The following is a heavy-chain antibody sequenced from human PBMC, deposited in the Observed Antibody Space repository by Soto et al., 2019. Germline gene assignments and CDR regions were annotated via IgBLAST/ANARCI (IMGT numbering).Heavy chain of an antibody. CDR1: GGTFSSYT. D-gene: IGHD6-13*01. CDR2: IIPILGIA. Sequence: SVKVSCKASGGTFSSYTISWVRQAPGQGLEWMGRIIPILGIANYAQKFQGRVTITADESTSTAYMELSSLRSEDTAVYYCARAGNSSCWYLSFDVWGKGTMVTVSS. V-gene: IGHV1-69*02. CDR3: ARAGNSSCWYLSFDV. J-gene: IGHJ3*01.